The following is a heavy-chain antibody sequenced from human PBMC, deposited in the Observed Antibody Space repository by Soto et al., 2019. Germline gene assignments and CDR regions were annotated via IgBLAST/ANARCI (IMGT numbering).Heavy chain of an antibody. CDR3: XXXXXXQIVDY. CDR1: GYTFTSYG. J-gene: IGHJ4*02. CDR2: ISGYNGNT. V-gene: IGHV1-18*01. D-gene: IGHD3-22*01. Sequence: QVQLVQSGAEVKKPGASVKVSCKASGYTFTSYGISWVRQAPGQGLEWMGWISGYNGNTKYAQKLQGRVTMTTDTSTSXAXXXXXXXXXXXXXXXXXXXXXXXQIVDYWGQGTLVTV.